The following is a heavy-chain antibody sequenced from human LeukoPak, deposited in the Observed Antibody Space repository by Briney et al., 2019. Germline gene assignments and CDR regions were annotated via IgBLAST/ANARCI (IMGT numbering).Heavy chain of an antibody. CDR3: ARESIAVAGTFDY. Sequence: GGSLRLSCAASGFTFSSYSMNWVRQAPGKGLEWVSSISSISSYIYYADSVKGRFTISRDNAKNSLYLQMNSLRAEDTAVYYCARESIAVAGTFDYWGQGTLVTVSS. D-gene: IGHD6-19*01. CDR1: GFTFSSYS. CDR2: ISSISSYI. J-gene: IGHJ4*02. V-gene: IGHV3-21*01.